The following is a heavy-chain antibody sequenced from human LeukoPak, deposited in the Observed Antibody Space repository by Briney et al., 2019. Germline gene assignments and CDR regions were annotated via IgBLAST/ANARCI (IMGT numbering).Heavy chain of an antibody. CDR1: GDSISSSSYY. Sequence: SETLSLTCTVSGDSISSSSYYWGWIRQPPGKGLEWIGSIFYSGSTYYNPSLKSRVTISVDTSKNQFSLKLSSVTAADTAVYYCARQKGSGWYFIDYWGQGTLVTVSS. CDR3: ARQKGSGWYFIDY. D-gene: IGHD6-19*01. J-gene: IGHJ4*02. V-gene: IGHV4-39*01. CDR2: IFYSGST.